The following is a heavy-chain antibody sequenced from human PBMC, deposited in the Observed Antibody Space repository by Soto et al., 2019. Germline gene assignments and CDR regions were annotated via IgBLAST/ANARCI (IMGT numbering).Heavy chain of an antibody. CDR2: IKQDGSAK. V-gene: IGHV3-7*01. J-gene: IGHJ4*02. CDR1: GGSMNTYY. Sequence: ETLSLTCSVSGGSMNTYYWSWVRQAPGKGLEWVANIKQDGSAKFYVDSVRGRFTISRDNAKNSLFLQMNSLRLEDTAVYYCARHPYSSSWYDNFWGQGTQVTVSS. CDR3: ARHPYSSSWYDNF. D-gene: IGHD6-13*01.